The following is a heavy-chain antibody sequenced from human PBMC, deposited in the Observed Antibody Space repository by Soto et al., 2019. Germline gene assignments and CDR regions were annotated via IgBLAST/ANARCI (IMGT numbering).Heavy chain of an antibody. J-gene: IGHJ4*02. D-gene: IGHD3-3*01. Sequence: GGSLRLSCAAFGFTFSSYWMSWVRQAPGKGLEWVANIKQDGSEKYYVDSVKGRFTISRDNAKNSLYLQMNSLRAEDTAVYYCASNFWSGYDSLYFDYWGQGTLVTVSS. CDR2: IKQDGSEK. CDR1: GFTFSSYW. CDR3: ASNFWSGYDSLYFDY. V-gene: IGHV3-7*01.